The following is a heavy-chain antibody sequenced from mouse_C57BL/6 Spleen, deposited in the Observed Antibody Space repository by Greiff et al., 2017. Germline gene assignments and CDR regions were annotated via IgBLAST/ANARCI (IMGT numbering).Heavy chain of an antibody. CDR1: GYTFTSYW. CDR2: IHPNSGST. V-gene: IGHV1-64*01. J-gene: IGHJ1*03. Sequence: VQLQQPGAELVKPGASVKLSCKASGYTFTSYWMPWVKQRPGQGLEWIGMIHPNSGSTNYNEKFKSKATLTVDKSSSTAYMQLSSLPSEDSAVYYCARDGNWYFGGRGTGTTVTVSS. D-gene: IGHD2-1*01. CDR3: ARDGNWYFGG.